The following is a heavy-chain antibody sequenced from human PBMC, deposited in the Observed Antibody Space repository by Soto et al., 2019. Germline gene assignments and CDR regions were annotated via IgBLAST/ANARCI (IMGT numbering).Heavy chain of an antibody. Sequence: EVQLLESGGGLVQPGGSLRLSCAASGFTFSSYAMSWVRQAPGKGLEWVSAISGSGGSTYYADSVKGRFTISRDNSTSTLYRQMNSLRAEDTAVYYCAKDKWELLPHTEYYFDYWGQGTLVTVSS. V-gene: IGHV3-23*01. D-gene: IGHD1-26*01. CDR2: ISGSGGST. CDR3: AKDKWELLPHTEYYFDY. CDR1: GFTFSSYA. J-gene: IGHJ4*02.